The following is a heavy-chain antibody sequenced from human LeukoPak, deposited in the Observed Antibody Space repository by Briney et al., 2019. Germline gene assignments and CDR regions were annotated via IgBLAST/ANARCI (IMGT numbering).Heavy chain of an antibody. J-gene: IGHJ1*01. CDR2: ISAYNSYT. D-gene: IGHD3-22*01. Sequence: ASVKVSCKPSGYTFISYGISWVRQAPGQGLEWMGWISAYNSYTNYARKFQPTVTMTTDTSTNTAFLELRNLKADDTAVYYCARGYFDSSGYRYFYDNWGQGTLVTVSS. CDR1: GYTFISYG. V-gene: IGHV1-18*01. CDR3: ARGYFDSSGYRYFYDN.